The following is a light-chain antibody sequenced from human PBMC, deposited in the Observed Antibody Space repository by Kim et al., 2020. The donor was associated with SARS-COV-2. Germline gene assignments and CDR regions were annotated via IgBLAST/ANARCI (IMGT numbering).Light chain of an antibody. Sequence: APVEDRVTIPCRASQGISSYLAWYQQKPGKAPKLLIYAASTLQSGVPSRFSGSGSGTEFTLTISSLQPEDFATYYCQQLNSYPPYTFGQGTKLEI. V-gene: IGKV1-9*01. CDR2: AAS. CDR3: QQLNSYPPYT. CDR1: QGISSY. J-gene: IGKJ2*01.